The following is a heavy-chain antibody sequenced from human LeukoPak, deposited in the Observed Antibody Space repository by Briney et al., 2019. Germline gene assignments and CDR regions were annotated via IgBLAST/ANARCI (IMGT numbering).Heavy chain of an antibody. CDR1: GFTFSSYG. J-gene: IGHJ4*02. CDR3: ARPNLNGIFGWLPYYFDY. D-gene: IGHD3-3*02. CDR2: IRYDGSNK. Sequence: GGSLRLSCAASGFTFSSYGMHWVRQAPGKGLEWVAFIRYDGSNKYYADSVKGRFTISRDNSKNTLYLQMNSLRAEDTAVYYCARPNLNGIFGWLPYYFDYWGQGTLVTVS. V-gene: IGHV3-30*02.